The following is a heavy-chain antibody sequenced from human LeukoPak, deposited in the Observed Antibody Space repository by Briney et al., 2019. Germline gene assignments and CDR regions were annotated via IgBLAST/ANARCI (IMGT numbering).Heavy chain of an antibody. CDR2: IYYSGST. J-gene: IGHJ4*02. D-gene: IGHD6-19*01. CDR3: ARGASSGWERFDFIDY. Sequence: SETLSLTCTVSGGSISSYYWSWIRQPPGKGLEWIGYIYYSGSTNYNPSLKSRVTISVDTSKNQFSLKLSSVTAADTAVYYCARGASSGWERFDFIDYWGQGTLVTVSS. CDR1: GGSISSYY. V-gene: IGHV4-59*12.